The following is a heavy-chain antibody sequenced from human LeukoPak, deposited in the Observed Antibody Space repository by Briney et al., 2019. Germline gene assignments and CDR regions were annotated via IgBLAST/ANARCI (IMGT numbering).Heavy chain of an antibody. CDR3: ARDSLWFGELLRLDP. CDR2: IIPIFGTA. V-gene: IGHV1-69*05. Sequence: SVKVSCKASGGTFSSYAISWVLRAPGQGLEWMGGIIPIFGTANYAQKFQGRVTITTDESTSTAYMELSSLRSEDTAVYYCARDSLWFGELLRLDPWGQGTLVTVSS. D-gene: IGHD3-10*01. CDR1: GGTFSSYA. J-gene: IGHJ5*02.